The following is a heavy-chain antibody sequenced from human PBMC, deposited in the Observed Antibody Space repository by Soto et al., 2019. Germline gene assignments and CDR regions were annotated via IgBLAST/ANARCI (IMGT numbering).Heavy chain of an antibody. J-gene: IGHJ4*02. V-gene: IGHV3-53*01. CDR1: GFTVSNNY. Sequence: EVQLVESGGGLIQPGGSLRLSCAVSGFTVSNNYMSWVRQAPGKGLEGVSVIYSGGYTAYGDSVKGRFTISRDNSKNTIFLQMKTRRAEDRAVYYWATQRGGGGYWGQGTLVTVSS. CDR3: ATQRGGGGY. D-gene: IGHD6-25*01. CDR2: IYSGGYT.